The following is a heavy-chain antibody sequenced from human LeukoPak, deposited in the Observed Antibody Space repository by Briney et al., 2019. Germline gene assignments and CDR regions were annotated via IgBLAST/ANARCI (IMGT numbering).Heavy chain of an antibody. Sequence: GGSLRLSCVVSGFTLKSNWMHWVRQPPGKGLVWVSRMNHDGSGTSYADSVRGRFTISRDDAKNTLYLQMNSLRAEDTAVYYCGTVFDYWGQGVLVTVSS. CDR1: GFTLKSNW. J-gene: IGHJ4*02. CDR2: MNHDGSGT. V-gene: IGHV3-74*01. CDR3: GTVFDY.